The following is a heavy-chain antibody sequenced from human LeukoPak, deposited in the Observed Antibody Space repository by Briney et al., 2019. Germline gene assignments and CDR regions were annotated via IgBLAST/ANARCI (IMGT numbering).Heavy chain of an antibody. J-gene: IGHJ4*02. Sequence: ASVKVSCKASGYTFTSYGISWVRQAPGQGLEWMGWMNPNSGNTGYAQKFQGRVTMTRNTSISTAYMELSSLRSEDTAVYYCARSGSYSSGWFMSWGQGTLVTVSS. CDR1: GYTFTSYG. D-gene: IGHD6-19*01. CDR3: ARSGSYSSGWFMS. V-gene: IGHV1-8*02. CDR2: MNPNSGNT.